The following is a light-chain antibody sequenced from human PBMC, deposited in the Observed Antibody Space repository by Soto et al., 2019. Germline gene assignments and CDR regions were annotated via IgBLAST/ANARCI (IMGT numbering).Light chain of an antibody. J-gene: IGLJ1*01. CDR3: QVWDSSSDHRGV. CDR1: NIGSKS. CDR2: DDS. Sequence: SYELTQPPSVSVAPGQTARITCGGNNIGSKSVHCYQQKPGQAPVLVVYDDSDRPSGIPERFSGSNSGNTATLTISRVEAGDEADYYCQVWDSSSDHRGVFGTGTKLTVL. V-gene: IGLV3-21*02.